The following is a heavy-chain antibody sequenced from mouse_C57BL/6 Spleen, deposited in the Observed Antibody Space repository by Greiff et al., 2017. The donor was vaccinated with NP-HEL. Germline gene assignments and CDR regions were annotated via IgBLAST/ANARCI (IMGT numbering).Heavy chain of an antibody. CDR3: ARAHYSNYGFAY. V-gene: IGHV5-4*03. CDR1: GFTFSSYA. J-gene: IGHJ3*01. Sequence: DVMLVESGGGLVKPGGSLKLSCAASGFTFSSYAMSWVRQTPEKRLEWVATISDGGSYTYYPDNVKGRFTISRDNAKNNLYLQMSHLKSEDTAMYYCARAHYSNYGFAYWGQGTLVTVSA. D-gene: IGHD2-5*01. CDR2: ISDGGSYT.